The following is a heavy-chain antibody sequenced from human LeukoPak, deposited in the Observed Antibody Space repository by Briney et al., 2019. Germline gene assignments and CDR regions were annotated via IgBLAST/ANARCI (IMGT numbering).Heavy chain of an antibody. J-gene: IGHJ4*02. CDR2: IWYDGSNK. D-gene: IGHD6-13*01. CDR3: AKDRGYSSSWYYFDY. Sequence: GESLKISCAASGFTFSSYGMHWVRQAPGKGLEWVAVIWYDGSNKYYADSVKGRFTISRDNSKNTLYLQMNSLRAEDTAVYYCAKDRGYSSSWYYFDYWGRGTLVTASS. CDR1: GFTFSSYG. V-gene: IGHV3-33*06.